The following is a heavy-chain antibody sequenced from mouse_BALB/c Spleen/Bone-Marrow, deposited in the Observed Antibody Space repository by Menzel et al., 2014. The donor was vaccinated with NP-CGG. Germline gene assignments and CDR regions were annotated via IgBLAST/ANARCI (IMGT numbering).Heavy chain of an antibody. V-gene: IGHV5-4*02. CDR2: ISDGGSYT. J-gene: IGHJ2*01. CDR1: GFTFSDYY. D-gene: IGHD1-1*01. Sequence: EVQGVESGGGLVKPGGSLKLSCAASGFTFSDYYMYWVRQTPEKRLEWVATISDGGSYTCYPDSVKGRFTISRDNAKNNLYLQMSSLKSEDTAMYYCARGSSYFDYWGQGTTLTVSS. CDR3: ARGSSYFDY.